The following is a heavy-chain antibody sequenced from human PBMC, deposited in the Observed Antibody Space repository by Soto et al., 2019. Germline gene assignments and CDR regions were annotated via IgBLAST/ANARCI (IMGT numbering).Heavy chain of an antibody. CDR2: IYYSGST. J-gene: IGHJ4*02. CDR3: ASPRVHSSGWLGQNDY. Sequence: SETLSLTCTVSGGSISSSSYYWGWIRQPPGKGLEWIGSIYYSGSTYYNPSLKCRVTISVDTSKNQFSLKLSSVTAADTAVYYCASPRVHSSGWLGQNDYWGQGTLVTVSS. D-gene: IGHD6-19*01. V-gene: IGHV4-39*01. CDR1: GGSISSSSYY.